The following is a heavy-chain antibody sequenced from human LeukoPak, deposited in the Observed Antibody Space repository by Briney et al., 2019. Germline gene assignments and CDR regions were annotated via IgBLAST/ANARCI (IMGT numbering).Heavy chain of an antibody. Sequence: PSETLSLTCIVSGGSISSYFWSWIRQPPGKGLEWIGYISNSGSTNYNPSLKSRVTISADTSKNQFSLKLSSVTAADTAVYYCARGSSGHYYGWGQGTLVTVSS. CDR2: ISNSGST. CDR1: GGSISSYF. D-gene: IGHD3-22*01. J-gene: IGHJ4*02. V-gene: IGHV4-59*01. CDR3: ARGSSGHYYG.